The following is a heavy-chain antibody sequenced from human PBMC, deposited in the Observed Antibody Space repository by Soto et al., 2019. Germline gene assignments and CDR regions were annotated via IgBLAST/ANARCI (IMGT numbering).Heavy chain of an antibody. CDR3: ARDAPYKRDSSSWYGY. CDR2: IIPIFGTA. V-gene: IGHV1-69*01. J-gene: IGHJ4*02. Sequence: QVQLVQSGAEAKKPGSSVKVSCKASGGTFSSYAISWVRQAPGQGLEWMGGIIPIFGTANYAQKFQGRVTITADESTSTAYMELSSLRSEDTAVYYCARDAPYKRDSSSWYGYWGQGTLVTVSS. CDR1: GGTFSSYA. D-gene: IGHD6-13*01.